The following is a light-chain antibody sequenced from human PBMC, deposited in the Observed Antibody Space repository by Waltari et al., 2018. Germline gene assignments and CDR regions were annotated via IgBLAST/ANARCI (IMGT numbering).Light chain of an antibody. Sequence: QLVLTQSPSASASLGASVKLTCTLSSGHSSYAIAWHQQQPEKGPRYLMKLNSDGSHSKGDGIPDRFSGSSSGAERYLTISSRQSEDEADYYCQTWGTGLNWVFGGGTKLTVL. CDR2: LNSDGSH. CDR1: SGHSSYA. V-gene: IGLV4-69*01. CDR3: QTWGTGLNWV. J-gene: IGLJ3*02.